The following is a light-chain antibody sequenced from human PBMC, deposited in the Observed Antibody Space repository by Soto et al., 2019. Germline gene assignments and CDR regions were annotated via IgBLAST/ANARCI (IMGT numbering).Light chain of an antibody. CDR3: QSADSSVRVV. J-gene: IGLJ2*01. Sequence: SYELTQPPSVSVSPGQTARITCSGDALPKQYAYWYQQKPGQAPVLVIYKDSERPSGIPERFSGSSSGTTVTLTISGVQAEDEADYYCQSADSSVRVVFGGGTKLTVL. V-gene: IGLV3-25*03. CDR2: KDS. CDR1: ALPKQY.